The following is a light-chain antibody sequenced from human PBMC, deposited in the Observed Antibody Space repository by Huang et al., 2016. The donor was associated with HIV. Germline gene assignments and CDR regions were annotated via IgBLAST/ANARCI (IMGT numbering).Light chain of an antibody. CDR2: GAS. V-gene: IGKV3-20*01. Sequence: EIVLTQSPGTLSLSPGERATLPCRASHSVSSSYLAWYQQKPGQAPRLLIYGASTRATGIPDRFSGSGSGTDFTLTISRLEPEDFAVYYCQQYSTSPWTFGQGTKVEVK. J-gene: IGKJ1*01. CDR1: HSVSSSY. CDR3: QQYSTSPWT.